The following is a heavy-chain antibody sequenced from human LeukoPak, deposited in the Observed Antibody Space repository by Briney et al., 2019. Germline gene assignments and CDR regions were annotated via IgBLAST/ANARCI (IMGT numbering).Heavy chain of an antibody. V-gene: IGHV3-21*01. CDR1: GFVFSSYS. J-gene: IGHJ6*04. Sequence: GGSLRLSCAASGFVFSSYSMNWVRQAPGKGLEWVSSISTGSSHINYADSVKGRFTISRDNAKNSLYLQMNSLRAEDTAVYYCAELGITMIGGVWGKGTTVTISS. D-gene: IGHD3-10*02. CDR3: AELGITMIGGV. CDR2: ISTGSSHI.